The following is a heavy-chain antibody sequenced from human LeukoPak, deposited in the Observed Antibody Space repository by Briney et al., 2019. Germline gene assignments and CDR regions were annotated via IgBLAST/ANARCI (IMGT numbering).Heavy chain of an antibody. Sequence: SQTLSLTCAISGDSVSSNSAAWNWIRQSPSRGLEWLGRTYYRSKWYNDYAVSVKSRITINPDTSKNQFSLQLNSVTPEDTAVYYCARGPTSIAAAGYNWFDPWGQGTLVTLSS. CDR2: TYYRSKWYN. CDR1: GDSVSSNSAA. D-gene: IGHD6-13*01. J-gene: IGHJ5*02. CDR3: ARGPTSIAAAGYNWFDP. V-gene: IGHV6-1*01.